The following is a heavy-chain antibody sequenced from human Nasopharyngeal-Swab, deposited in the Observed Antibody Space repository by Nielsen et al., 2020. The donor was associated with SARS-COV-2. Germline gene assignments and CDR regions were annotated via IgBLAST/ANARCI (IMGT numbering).Heavy chain of an antibody. J-gene: IGHJ4*02. D-gene: IGHD3-22*01. V-gene: IGHV1-18*01. CDR1: GYTFTSYG. CDR3: ARDPYYDSSGPRFDC. Sequence: ASVKVSCKASGYTFTSYGISWVRQAPGQGLEWMGWISAYNGNTNYAQKLQGRVTMTTDTSTSTAYMELRSLRSDDTAVYYCARDPYYDSSGPRFDCWGQGTLVTVSS. CDR2: ISAYNGNT.